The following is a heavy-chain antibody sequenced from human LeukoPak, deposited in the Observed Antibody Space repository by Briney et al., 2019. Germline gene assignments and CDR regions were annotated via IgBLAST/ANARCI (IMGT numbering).Heavy chain of an antibody. V-gene: IGHV3-30*18. CDR2: ISYDGSNK. D-gene: IGHD3-9*01. CDR3: AKIDQVYDILPGYHGPIDY. Sequence: GGSLRLSCAASGFTFSSYGMHWFRQAPGKGLEWVAVISYDGSNKYYADSVKGRFTISRDNSKNTLYLQMNSLRAEDTAVYYCAKIDQVYDILPGYHGPIDYWGQGTLVTVSS. CDR1: GFTFSSYG. J-gene: IGHJ4*02.